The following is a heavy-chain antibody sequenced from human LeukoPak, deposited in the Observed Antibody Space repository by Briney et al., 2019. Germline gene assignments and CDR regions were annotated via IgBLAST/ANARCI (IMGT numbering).Heavy chain of an antibody. V-gene: IGHV1-69*04. J-gene: IGHJ5*02. CDR3: ARDGIVNQGTWFDP. Sequence: ASVKVSCKASGGTFSSYAISWVRQAPGQGLEWMGRTIPILGIANYAQKFQGRVTITADKSTSTAYMELSSLRSEDTAVYYCARDGIVNQGTWFDPWGQGTLVTVSS. D-gene: IGHD3-22*01. CDR2: TIPILGIA. CDR1: GGTFSSYA.